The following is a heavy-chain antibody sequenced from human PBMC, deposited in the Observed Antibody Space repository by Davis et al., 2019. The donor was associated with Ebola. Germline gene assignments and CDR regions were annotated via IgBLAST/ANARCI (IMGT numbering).Heavy chain of an antibody. V-gene: IGHV3-73*01. CDR2: IRSKANSYAT. CDR1: GFTFSGSA. CDR3: TTRITMIVVVIQDYYYGMDV. J-gene: IGHJ6*02. D-gene: IGHD3-22*01. Sequence: GSLRLSCAASGFTFSGSAMHWVRQASGKGLEWVGRIRSKANSYATAYAASVKGRFTISRDDSKNTAYLQMNSLKTEDTAVYYCTTRITMIVVVIQDYYYGMDVWGQGTTVTVSS.